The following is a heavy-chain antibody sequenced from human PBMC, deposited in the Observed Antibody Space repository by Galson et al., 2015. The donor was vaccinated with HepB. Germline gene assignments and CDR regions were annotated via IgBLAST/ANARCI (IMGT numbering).Heavy chain of an antibody. CDR2: INASGGST. V-gene: IGHV1-46*01. CDR3: ARGRGAKPAIDY. Sequence: SVKVSCKASGYSFTSSYMHWVRQAPGQGLEWMGIINASGGSTKYAQKFQGRVTVTRDTSTRTVYMELTSLRSDDTAVYYCARGRGAKPAIDYWGQGTLVTVSS. CDR1: GYSFTSSY. J-gene: IGHJ4*02. D-gene: IGHD3-10*01.